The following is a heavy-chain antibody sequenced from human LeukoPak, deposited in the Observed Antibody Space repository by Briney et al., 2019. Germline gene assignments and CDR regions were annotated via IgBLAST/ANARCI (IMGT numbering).Heavy chain of an antibody. CDR2: INPSGGST. D-gene: IGHD3-10*01. Sequence: ASVKVSCKASRYTFTSYYMHWVRQAPGQGLEWVGIINPSGGSTSYAQKFQGRVTMTRDTSTSTVYMELSSLRSEDTAVYYCARDPRAGSGEDYWGQGTLVTISS. J-gene: IGHJ4*02. CDR3: ARDPRAGSGEDY. CDR1: RYTFTSYY. V-gene: IGHV1-46*03.